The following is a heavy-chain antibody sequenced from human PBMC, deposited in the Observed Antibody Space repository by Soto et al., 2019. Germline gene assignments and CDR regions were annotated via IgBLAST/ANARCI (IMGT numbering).Heavy chain of an antibody. Sequence: EVQLVESGGGLVQPGGSLRLSCAASGFTVSTNYMSWARQAPGKGLEWVSVIYTGGSTYYADSVKGRFTTTRHNSKNTLDPKMNNLRAEDTAVYYCASLDYGDYVAYWGQGTLVTVSS. CDR1: GFTVSTNY. CDR2: IYTGGST. CDR3: ASLDYGDYVAY. D-gene: IGHD4-17*01. J-gene: IGHJ4*02. V-gene: IGHV3-53*04.